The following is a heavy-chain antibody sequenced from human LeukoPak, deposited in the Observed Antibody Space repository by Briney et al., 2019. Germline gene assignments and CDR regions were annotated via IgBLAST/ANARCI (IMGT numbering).Heavy chain of an antibody. CDR3: AKNYESGRGVPYGMDV. D-gene: IGHD3-10*01. CDR2: ISGSGAST. Sequence: GGSLRLSCAASGFTFSTYAMSWVRQAPGKGLEWVSAISGSGASTYYADSVKGRFTISRDNSKNTLYLQMSSLRDEDTAVYYCAKNYESGRGVPYGMDVWGQGTTVTVSS. J-gene: IGHJ6*02. V-gene: IGHV3-23*01. CDR1: GFTFSTYA.